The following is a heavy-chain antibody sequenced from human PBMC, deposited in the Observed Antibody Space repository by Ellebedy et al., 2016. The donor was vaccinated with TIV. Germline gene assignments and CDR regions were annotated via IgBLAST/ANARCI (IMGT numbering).Heavy chain of an antibody. CDR3: ARTYAGSGGAFDI. J-gene: IGHJ3*02. CDR1: RFTFTTYG. Sequence: GGSLRLXCAASRFTFTTYGMNWVRQAPGKGLEWVSSITSRGTYIYYADSVKGRFTISGDNAKKSLYLQMNSLRAEDTAVYYCARTYAGSGGAFDIWGQGTMVTVSS. CDR2: ITSRGTYI. D-gene: IGHD2-15*01. V-gene: IGHV3-21*01.